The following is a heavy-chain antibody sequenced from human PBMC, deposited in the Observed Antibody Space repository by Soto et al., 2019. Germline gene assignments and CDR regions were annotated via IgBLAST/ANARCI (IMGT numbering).Heavy chain of an antibody. D-gene: IGHD3-16*01. CDR3: ARDPGLNWFDP. CDR2: IIPIFGTA. J-gene: IGHJ5*02. Sequence: SVNVSCKASGGTFSSYAISSVRQAPGQGLEWMGGIIPIFGTANYAQKFQGRVTITADKSTRTAYMELSSLRSEDTAVYYCARDPGLNWFDPWGQGTLVTVSS. CDR1: GGTFSSYA. V-gene: IGHV1-69*06.